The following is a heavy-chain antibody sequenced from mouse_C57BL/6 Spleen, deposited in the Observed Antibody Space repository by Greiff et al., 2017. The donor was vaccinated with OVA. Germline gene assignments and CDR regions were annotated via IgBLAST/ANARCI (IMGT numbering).Heavy chain of an antibody. J-gene: IGHJ2*01. V-gene: IGHV6-3*01. CDR1: GFTFSNYW. CDR3: TIYYG. CDR2: IRVKSDNYAT. D-gene: IGHD1-1*01. Sequence: EVKLMKSGGGLVQPGGSMKLSCVASGFTFSNYWMNWVRQSPEKGLEWVAQIRVKSDNYATHYAESVKGRFTISRDDSKSSVYLQMNNLRAEDTGIYYCTIYYGWGQGTTLTVSS.